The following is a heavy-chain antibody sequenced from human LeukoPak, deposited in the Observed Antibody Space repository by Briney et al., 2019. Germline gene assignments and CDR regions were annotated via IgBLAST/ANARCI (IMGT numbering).Heavy chain of an antibody. CDR1: GYTFSSYG. CDR3: ARVAQHRYYYDSSDYRYYFDY. J-gene: IGHJ4*02. D-gene: IGHD3-22*01. V-gene: IGHV1-18*01. Sequence: GASVKVSCKASGYTFSSYGITWAREAPGQGLEWMGWISGYNGYTDYAQNLQGRVTMTTDTSTSTAYMELRSLRSDDTAVYYCARVAQHRYYYDSSDYRYYFDYWGQGTLVTVSS. CDR2: ISGYNGYT.